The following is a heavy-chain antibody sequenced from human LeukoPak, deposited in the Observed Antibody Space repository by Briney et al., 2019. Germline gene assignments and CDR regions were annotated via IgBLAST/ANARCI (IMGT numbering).Heavy chain of an antibody. D-gene: IGHD4-17*01. V-gene: IGHV3-7*01. Sequence: PGGSLRLSCAASGFTFSSFWMSWVRQAPGKGLEWVANIKQDGSEKYYVDTVKGRFTISRDNAKNSLYLQMNSLRAEDTAVYYCTRPSTVTTQYSWGQGTLVTVSS. CDR1: GFTFSSFW. J-gene: IGHJ4*02. CDR2: IKQDGSEK. CDR3: TRPSTVTTQYS.